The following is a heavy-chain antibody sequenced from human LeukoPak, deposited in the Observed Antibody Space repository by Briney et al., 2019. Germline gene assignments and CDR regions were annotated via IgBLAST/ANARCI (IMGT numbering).Heavy chain of an antibody. J-gene: IGHJ4*02. CDR2: INYSGTT. CDR3: ARLSDY. CDR1: GGAISSDNYY. Sequence: SETLSLTCTVSGGAISSDNYYCGWIRKPPGKGLEWIGSINYSGTTYYNPSLKSRVSISVDTSRTQFSLRLSSVTAADTAVYYCARLSDYWGQGTLVTVSS. V-gene: IGHV4-39*01.